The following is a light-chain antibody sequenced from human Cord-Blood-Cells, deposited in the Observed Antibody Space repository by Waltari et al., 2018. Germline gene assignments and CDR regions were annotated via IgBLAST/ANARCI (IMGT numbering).Light chain of an antibody. CDR2: AAS. J-gene: IGKJ2*01. CDR3: QQSYSTPYT. Sequence: DLQMTQSPSSLSASVGDRDTITRRASQSISSYLNWYQQKPGKAPKLLIDAASRLQSGVPSRFSGSGSGTDFTLTISSLQPEDFATDYCQQSYSTPYTFGQGTKLEIK. V-gene: IGKV1-39*01. CDR1: QSISSY.